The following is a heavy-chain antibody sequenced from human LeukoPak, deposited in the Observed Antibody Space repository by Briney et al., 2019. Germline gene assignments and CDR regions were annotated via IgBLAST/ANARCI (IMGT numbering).Heavy chain of an antibody. CDR2: ISAYNGNT. D-gene: IGHD6-19*01. CDR1: GYTFTSYG. Sequence: ASVTVSCKASGYTFTSYGISWVRQAPGQGREGMGWISAYNGNTNYAQKLQGRVTMTTDTSTSTAYMELRSLRSDDTAVYYCARDPDFSSGWDDYYYYGMDAWGQGTTVTVSS. J-gene: IGHJ6*02. CDR3: ARDPDFSSGWDDYYYYGMDA. V-gene: IGHV1-18*01.